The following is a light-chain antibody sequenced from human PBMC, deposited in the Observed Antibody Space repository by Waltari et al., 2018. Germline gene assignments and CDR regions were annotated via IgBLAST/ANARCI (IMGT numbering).Light chain of an antibody. Sequence: EIVMTQSPATLTVSPGERATLSCRASPSVSSNLAWYQQKPGQPPRLLIYGASTRATGIPARFSGSGCGTEFTLTISSMQSEDFAVYYCQQYNNWPPWTFGQGTKVEIK. V-gene: IGKV3-15*01. CDR3: QQYNNWPPWT. CDR1: PSVSSN. CDR2: GAS. J-gene: IGKJ1*01.